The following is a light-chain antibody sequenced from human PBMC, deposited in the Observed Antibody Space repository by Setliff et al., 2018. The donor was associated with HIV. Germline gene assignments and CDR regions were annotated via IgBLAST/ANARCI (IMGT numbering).Light chain of an antibody. V-gene: IGKV1-39*01. CDR2: TAS. CDR3: QQSYSAVS. CDR1: RSISIY. Sequence: DIQMTQSPSSLSASIGDRVTITCQASRSISIYLNWYQQKPGKAPRLLISTASSLESGVPSRFSGSGSGTDFTLTISSLQPEDFASYYCQQSYSAVSFGQGTRLEFK. J-gene: IGKJ5*01.